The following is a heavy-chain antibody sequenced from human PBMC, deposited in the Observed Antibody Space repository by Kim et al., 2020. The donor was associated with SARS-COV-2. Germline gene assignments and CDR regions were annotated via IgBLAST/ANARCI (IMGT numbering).Heavy chain of an antibody. Sequence: GGSLRLSCAASGFTFDDYAMHWVRQAPGKGLEWVSGISWNSGSIGYADSVKGRFTISRDNAKNSLYLQMNSLRAEDTALYYCAAIAAAGTGYYYYGMDVWGQGTTVTVSS. CDR1: GFTFDDYA. CDR3: AAIAAAGTGYYYYGMDV. J-gene: IGHJ6*02. CDR2: ISWNSGSI. D-gene: IGHD6-13*01. V-gene: IGHV3-9*01.